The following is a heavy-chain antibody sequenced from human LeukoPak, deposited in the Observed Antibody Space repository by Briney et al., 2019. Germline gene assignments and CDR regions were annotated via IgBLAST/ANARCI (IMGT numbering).Heavy chain of an antibody. V-gene: IGHV1-24*01. J-gene: IGHJ3*02. CDR1: GYTLTELS. CDR3: ATTKGFYDSSGYYHDAFDI. CDR2: FDPEDGET. Sequence: ASVKVSCKVSGYTLTELSMHWVRQAPGKGLEWMGGFDPEDGETIYAQKFQGRVTMTEDTSTDTAYMEPSSLRSEDTAVYYCATTKGFYDSSGYYHDAFDIWGQGTMVTVSS. D-gene: IGHD3-22*01.